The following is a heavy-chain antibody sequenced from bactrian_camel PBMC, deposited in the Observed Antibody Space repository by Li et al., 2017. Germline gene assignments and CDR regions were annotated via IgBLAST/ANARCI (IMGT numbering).Heavy chain of an antibody. CDR3: VADWSHRDCYSNSWPTLL. CDR2: VDNGGRS. D-gene: IGHD1*01. Sequence: HVQLVESGGGSVQTGGSLRLACVVYGLSVSSYCMGWFRQAPGKEREGVATVDNGGRSTYADSVKGRFTISLGAKNEVYLQMNSLKPEDTALYFCVADWSHRDCYSNSWPTLLWGQGTQVTVS. V-gene: IGHV3S26*01. CDR1: GLSVSSYC. J-gene: IGHJ4*01.